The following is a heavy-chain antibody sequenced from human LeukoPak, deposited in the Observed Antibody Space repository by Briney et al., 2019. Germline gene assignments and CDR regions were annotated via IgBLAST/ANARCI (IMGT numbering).Heavy chain of an antibody. Sequence: SETLSLTCTVSGGSISSYYWSWIRQPPGKGLEWIGYIYHSGSTYYNPSLKSRVTISVDRSKNQFSLKLSSVTAADTAVYYCARAAGGYCSSTSCYGEVEYFQHWGQGTLVTVSS. V-gene: IGHV4-59*12. CDR1: GGSISSYY. CDR3: ARAAGGYCSSTSCYGEVEYFQH. CDR2: IYHSGST. D-gene: IGHD2-2*01. J-gene: IGHJ1*01.